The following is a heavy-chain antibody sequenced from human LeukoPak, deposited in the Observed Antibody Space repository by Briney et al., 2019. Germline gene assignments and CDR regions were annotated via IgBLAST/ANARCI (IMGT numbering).Heavy chain of an antibody. CDR1: GGSISSYY. V-gene: IGHV4-4*07. J-gene: IGHJ4*02. CDR3: ARGGPAAITIDY. D-gene: IGHD2-2*01. Sequence: SETLSLTCTVSGGSISSYYWSWIRQPAGKGLEWIGRIYTSGSTNYNPPLKSRVTMSVDTSKNQSSLKLSSVTAADTAVYYCARGGPAAITIDYWGQGTLVTVSS. CDR2: IYTSGST.